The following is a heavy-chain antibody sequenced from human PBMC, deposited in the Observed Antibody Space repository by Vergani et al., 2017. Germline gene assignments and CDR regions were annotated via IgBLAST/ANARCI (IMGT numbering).Heavy chain of an antibody. CDR1: GFTFSSYA. J-gene: IGHJ6*03. V-gene: IGHV3-23*01. Sequence: EVQLLESGGGLVQPGGSLRLSCAASGFTFSSYAMSWVRQAPGKGLEWVSAISGSGGSTYYADSVKGRFTIARENSKNTLYLQMNSLRAEDTAVYYCAKDLAAADYYYYYMDVWGKGTTVTVSS. D-gene: IGHD6-13*01. CDR3: AKDLAAADYYYYYMDV. CDR2: ISGSGGST.